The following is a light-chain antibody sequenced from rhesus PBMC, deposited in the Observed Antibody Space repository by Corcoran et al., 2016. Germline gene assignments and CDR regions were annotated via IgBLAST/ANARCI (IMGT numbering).Light chain of an antibody. V-gene: IGKV3-42*03. J-gene: IGKJ1*01. CDR2: DES. CDR3: QQYSNWWT. Sequence: EIVLTQSPATLSLSPGERATLSCRASQGVSRSLVWYQQKHDQAHRLLIYDESTRATGTPDRFSGSGSETDFTLPISSLEPEDFAVYYCQQYSNWWTFGQGTKVEI. CDR1: QGVSRS.